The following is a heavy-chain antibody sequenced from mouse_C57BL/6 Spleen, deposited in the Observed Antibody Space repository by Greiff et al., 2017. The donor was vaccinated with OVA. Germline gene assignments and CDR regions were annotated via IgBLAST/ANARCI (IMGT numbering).Heavy chain of an antibody. D-gene: IGHD1-1*01. J-gene: IGHJ2*01. CDR1: GYTFTSYW. Sequence: VQLQQSGAELVKPGASVKLSCKASGYTFTSYWMQWVKQRPGQGLEWIGEIDPSDSYTNYNQKFKGKATLTVDTSSSTAYMQLSSLTSEDSAVYYCARGDYYGSSYSDYWGQGTTLTVSS. CDR2: IDPSDSYT. V-gene: IGHV1-50*01. CDR3: ARGDYYGSSYSDY.